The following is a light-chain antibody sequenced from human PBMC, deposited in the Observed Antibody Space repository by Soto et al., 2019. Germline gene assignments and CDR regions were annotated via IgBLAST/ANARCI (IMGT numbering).Light chain of an antibody. V-gene: IGKV1-33*01. CDR1: QDIDNC. CDR2: DAS. Sequence: DIQMTQSPSSLSASVGDRVTITCQASQDIDNCLNWYQQKPGQAPKLLISDASILETGVPSRFRGSGSGTDFTFTIRGLQSEDVATFYCQQCDSLPLTFGGGTRVQIK. CDR3: QQCDSLPLT. J-gene: IGKJ4*01.